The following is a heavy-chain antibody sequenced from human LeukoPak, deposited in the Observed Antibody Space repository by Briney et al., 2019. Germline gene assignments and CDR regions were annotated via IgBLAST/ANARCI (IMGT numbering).Heavy chain of an antibody. CDR1: GYTFTSYG. V-gene: IGHV1-18*01. CDR2: ISAYNGNT. CDR3: ARVVYGGYAGGMDV. D-gene: IGHD5-12*01. Sequence: GASVEVSCKASGYTFTSYGISWVRQAPGQGLEWMGWISAYNGNTNYAQKLQGRVTMTTDTSTSTAYMELRSLRSDDTAVYYCARVVYGGYAGGMDVWGQGTTVTVSS. J-gene: IGHJ6*02.